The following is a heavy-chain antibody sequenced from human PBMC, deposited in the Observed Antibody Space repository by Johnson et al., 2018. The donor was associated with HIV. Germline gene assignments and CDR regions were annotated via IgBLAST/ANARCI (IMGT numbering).Heavy chain of an antibody. CDR3: AQSLPGYDAFDI. V-gene: IGHV3-30*18. CDR1: GFTFSNYG. D-gene: IGHD5-12*01. Sequence: QVQLVESGGGVVQPGRSLRLSCAASGFTFSNYGMAWVRQAPGKGLERVTVISFSGVKKYYADSVQGRFTLTRDNSKNTLYLQMISRRAEDTAVYYCAQSLPGYDAFDIWGQGTMVTVSS. CDR2: ISFSGVKK. J-gene: IGHJ3*02.